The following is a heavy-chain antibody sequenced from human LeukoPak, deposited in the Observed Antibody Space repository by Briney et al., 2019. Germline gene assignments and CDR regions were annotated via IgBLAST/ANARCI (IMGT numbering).Heavy chain of an antibody. CDR3: ARDGDFDYDSSGYYH. Sequence: GGSLRLSCAASGFTFSSYAMHWVRQAPGKGLEWVAVISYDGSNKYYADSVKGRFTISRDNAKNSLYLQMNSLRAEDTAVYYCARDGDFDYDSSGYYHWGQGTLVTVSS. J-gene: IGHJ5*02. D-gene: IGHD3-22*01. CDR1: GFTFSSYA. CDR2: ISYDGSNK. V-gene: IGHV3-30-3*01.